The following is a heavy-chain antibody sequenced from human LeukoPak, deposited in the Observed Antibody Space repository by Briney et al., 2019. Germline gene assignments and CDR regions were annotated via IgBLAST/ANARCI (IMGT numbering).Heavy chain of an antibody. CDR1: GYSISSGYY. D-gene: IGHD3-10*01. CDR3: ARVYYGSGSLYYFDY. CDR2: IYHSGST. V-gene: IGHV4-38-2*01. J-gene: IGHJ4*02. Sequence: PSETLSLTCAVSGYSISSGYYWGWIRQPPGKGLEWIGSIYHSGSTYYNPSLNSRVTISVDTSKNQFSLKLSSVTAADTAVYYCARVYYGSGSLYYFDYWGQGTLVTVSS.